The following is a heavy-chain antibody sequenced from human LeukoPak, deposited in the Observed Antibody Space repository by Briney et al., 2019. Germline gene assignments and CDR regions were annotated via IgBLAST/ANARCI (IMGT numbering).Heavy chain of an antibody. Sequence: GGSLRLSCAASGFTFSSYEMNWVRHAPRKGLEWISYISTSGSTVYYAESGKGRFTISRDNAKNSLYLPMNSLRAEDTAVYYCVRVMWWELLVTEYCFDYWGQGTLVTVSS. V-gene: IGHV3-48*03. CDR3: VRVMWWELLVTEYCFDY. CDR2: ISTSGSTV. J-gene: IGHJ4*02. CDR1: GFTFSSYE. D-gene: IGHD1-26*01.